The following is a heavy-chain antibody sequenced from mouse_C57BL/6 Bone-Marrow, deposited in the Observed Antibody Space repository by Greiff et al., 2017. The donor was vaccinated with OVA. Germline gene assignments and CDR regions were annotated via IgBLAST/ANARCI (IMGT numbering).Heavy chain of an antibody. CDR2: IWRGGST. Sequence: QVQLQQSGPGLVQPSQSLSITCTVSGFSLTSYGVHWVRQSPGKGLEWLGVIWRGGSTDYKAAFMSRLSITKDNSKSQVFFKMNSLQADDTAIYYCAKRGIYYYGSSYDYAMDYWGQGTSVTVSS. V-gene: IGHV2-5*01. CDR1: GFSLTSYG. CDR3: AKRGIYYYGSSYDYAMDY. D-gene: IGHD1-1*01. J-gene: IGHJ4*01.